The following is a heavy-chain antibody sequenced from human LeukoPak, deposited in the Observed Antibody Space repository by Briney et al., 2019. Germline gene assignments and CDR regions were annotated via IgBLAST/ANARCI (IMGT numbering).Heavy chain of an antibody. CDR1: GGSFSGYY. V-gene: IGHV4-34*01. J-gene: IGHJ4*02. D-gene: IGHD3-16*01. Sequence: PSETLSLTCAVYGGSFSGYYWSWIRQPPGKGLEWIGEINHSGSTNYNPSLKSRVTISVDTSKNQFSLKLSSVTAADTAVYYCARDGGIGFDYWGQGTLVTVSS. CDR2: INHSGST. CDR3: ARDGGIGFDY.